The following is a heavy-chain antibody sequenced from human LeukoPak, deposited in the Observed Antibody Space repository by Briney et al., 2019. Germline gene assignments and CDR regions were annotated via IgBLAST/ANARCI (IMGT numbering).Heavy chain of an antibody. Sequence: PGGSLRLSCAASGFTFSSYWMSWVRQAPGKGLEWVANIKQDGSEKYYVDSVKGRFTISRDNAKNSLYLQMNSLRAEDTAVYYCASRTGGIVLMVYAEYYFDYWGQGTLVTVSS. V-gene: IGHV3-7*03. CDR1: GFTFSSYW. CDR3: ASRTGGIVLMVYAEYYFDY. J-gene: IGHJ4*02. D-gene: IGHD2-8*01. CDR2: IKQDGSEK.